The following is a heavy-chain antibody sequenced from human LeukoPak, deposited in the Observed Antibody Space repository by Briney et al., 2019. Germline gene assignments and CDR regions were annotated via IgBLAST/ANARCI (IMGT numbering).Heavy chain of an antibody. Sequence: GASVKVSSKASGYTFTSYAMHWVRQAPGQRLEWMGWINAGNGNTKYSQKFQGRVTITRDTSASTAYMELSSLRSEDTAVYYCASLKLWSYYFDYWGQGTLVTVSS. CDR1: GYTFTSYA. D-gene: IGHD5-18*01. J-gene: IGHJ4*02. V-gene: IGHV1-3*01. CDR3: ASLKLWSYYFDY. CDR2: INAGNGNT.